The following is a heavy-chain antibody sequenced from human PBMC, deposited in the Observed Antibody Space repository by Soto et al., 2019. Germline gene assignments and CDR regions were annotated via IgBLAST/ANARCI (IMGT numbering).Heavy chain of an antibody. D-gene: IGHD6-19*01. CDR3: ARRSSGWYFDY. CDR1: GFSFSSYA. Sequence: VQLLESGGGLVQPGGSLRLSFAASGFSFSSYAMNWVRQAPGKGLGWVSVISGSGDSTYYADSVKGRFTISRDNSKNTLYLQMISLRAEDTAVFYCARRSSGWYFDYWGQGTLVIVSS. V-gene: IGHV3-23*01. J-gene: IGHJ4*02. CDR2: ISGSGDST.